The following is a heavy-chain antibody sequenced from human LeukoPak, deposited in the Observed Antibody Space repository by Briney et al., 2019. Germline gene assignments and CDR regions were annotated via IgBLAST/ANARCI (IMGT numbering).Heavy chain of an antibody. CDR1: GFTFSSYW. J-gene: IGHJ6*03. Sequence: GGSLRLSCAASGFTFSSYWMSWVRQAPGKGLEWVANIKQDGSEKYYVDSVKGRFTISRDNAKNSLYLQMNSLRAEDTAVYYCARALLAPGYSYGYSYYYYMDVWGKGTTVTISS. CDR2: IKQDGSEK. D-gene: IGHD5-18*01. V-gene: IGHV3-7*01. CDR3: ARALLAPGYSYGYSYYYYMDV.